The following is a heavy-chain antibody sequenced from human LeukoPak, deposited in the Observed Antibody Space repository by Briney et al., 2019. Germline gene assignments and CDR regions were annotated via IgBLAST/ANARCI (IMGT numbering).Heavy chain of an antibody. CDR2: IYHSGST. CDR1: GGSISSGGYY. J-gene: IGHJ6*02. Sequence: PSQTLSLTCTVSGGSISSGGYYWSWIRQPPGKGLEWIGYIYHSGSTYYNPSLKSRVTISVDTSKNQFSLKLSSVTAADTAVYYCARDSGYDFSRPPGGPLYYGMDVWGQGTTVTVSS. V-gene: IGHV4-30-2*01. D-gene: IGHD5-12*01. CDR3: ARDSGYDFSRPPGGPLYYGMDV.